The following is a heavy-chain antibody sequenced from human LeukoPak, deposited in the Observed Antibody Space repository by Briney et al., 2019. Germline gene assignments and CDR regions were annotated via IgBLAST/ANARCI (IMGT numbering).Heavy chain of an antibody. CDR2: IYPGDSDT. V-gene: IGHV5-51*01. CDR3: ARQMYYDSSGYYPWDY. CDR1: GYSFTSYW. D-gene: IGHD3-22*01. Sequence: GESLKISCKGSGYSFTSYWIGWVRQMPGKGLEWMGIIYPGDSDTRYNPSFQGQVTISADKSISTAYLRWSSLKASDTAMYYCARQMYYDSSGYYPWDYWGQGTLVTVSS. J-gene: IGHJ4*02.